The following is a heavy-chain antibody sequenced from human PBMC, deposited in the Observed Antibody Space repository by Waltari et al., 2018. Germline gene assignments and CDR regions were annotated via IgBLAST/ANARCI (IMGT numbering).Heavy chain of an antibody. CDR2: IYTSGST. J-gene: IGHJ3*02. Sequence: QVQLQESGPGLVKPSQTLSPTCTVPGGSISSGSYYWSWIRQPAGKGLEWIGRIYTSGSTNYNPSLKSRVTISVDTSKNQFSLKLSSVTAADTAVYYCARDWRNAFDIWGQGTMVTVSS. CDR1: GGSISSGSYY. V-gene: IGHV4-61*02. CDR3: ARDWRNAFDI.